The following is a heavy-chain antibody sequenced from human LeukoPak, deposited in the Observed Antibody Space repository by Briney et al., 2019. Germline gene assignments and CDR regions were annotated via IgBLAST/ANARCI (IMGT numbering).Heavy chain of an antibody. Sequence: PGGSLRLSCAASGFTFSSYSMNWVRQAPGKGLEWVSSISSSSSYIYYADSVKGRFTISRDNAKNSLYLQMNSLRAEDTAVYYCARGRTYDYFWGIYRWYSFDYWGQGTLVTVSS. J-gene: IGHJ4*02. CDR3: ARGRTYDYFWGIYRWYSFDY. CDR2: ISSSSSYI. CDR1: GFTFSSYS. D-gene: IGHD3-16*02. V-gene: IGHV3-21*01.